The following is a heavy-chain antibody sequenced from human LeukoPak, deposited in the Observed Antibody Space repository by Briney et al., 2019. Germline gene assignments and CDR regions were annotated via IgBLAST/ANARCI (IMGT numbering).Heavy chain of an antibody. V-gene: IGHV4-59*01. Sequence: SETPSLTCTVSGGSISSYYWSWIRQPPGKGLEWIGYIYYSGSTNYNPSLKSRVTISVDTSKNQFSLKLSSVTAADTAVYYCARERQPNWFDPWGQGTLVTVSS. CDR2: IYYSGST. CDR1: GGSISSYY. CDR3: ARERQPNWFDP. J-gene: IGHJ5*02. D-gene: IGHD6-13*01.